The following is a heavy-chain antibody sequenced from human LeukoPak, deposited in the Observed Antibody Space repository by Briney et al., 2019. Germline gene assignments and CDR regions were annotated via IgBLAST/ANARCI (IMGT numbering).Heavy chain of an antibody. CDR2: ISDSGGGT. CDR3: AKQDPYTSGWYP. Sequence: GGSLRLSCAASGFTFSNCAMSWVRQAPGKGLEWVSGISDSGGGTYYADSVKDRFTISRDNSKNTLWLQMNSLRADDTAVYYCAKQDPYTSGWYPWGQGTLVTVSS. V-gene: IGHV3-23*01. J-gene: IGHJ5*02. D-gene: IGHD6-19*01. CDR1: GFTFSNCA.